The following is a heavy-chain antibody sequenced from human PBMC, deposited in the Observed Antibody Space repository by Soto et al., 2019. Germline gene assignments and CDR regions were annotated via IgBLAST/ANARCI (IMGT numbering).Heavy chain of an antibody. CDR2: IKSKTDGGTT. V-gene: IGHV3-15*01. CDR1: GFTFSNAW. CDR3: TTRLWLQGLTHY. Sequence: GGSLRLSCAASGFTFSNAWMSWVRQAPGKGLEWVGRIKSKTDGGTTDYAAPVKGRFTISRDDSKNTLYLQMNSLKTEDTAVYYCTTRLWLQGLTHYWGPGTLVTVSS. D-gene: IGHD5-18*01. J-gene: IGHJ4*02.